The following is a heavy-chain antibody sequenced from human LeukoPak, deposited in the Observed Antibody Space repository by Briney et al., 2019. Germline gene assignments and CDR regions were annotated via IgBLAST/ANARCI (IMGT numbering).Heavy chain of an antibody. CDR2: ISYDGSNK. CDR1: GFTFSSYA. V-gene: IGHV3-30*04. D-gene: IGHD2-15*01. Sequence: GRSLRLSCAASGFTFSSYAMHWVRQAPGKGLERVAVISYDGSNKYYADSVKGRFTISRDNSKNTLYLQMNSLRAEDTAVYYCARDHGLRYCSGGSCRNWFDPWGQGTLVTVSS. J-gene: IGHJ5*02. CDR3: ARDHGLRYCSGGSCRNWFDP.